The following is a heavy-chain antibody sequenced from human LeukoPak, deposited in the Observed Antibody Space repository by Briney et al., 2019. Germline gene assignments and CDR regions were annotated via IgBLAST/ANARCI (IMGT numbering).Heavy chain of an antibody. D-gene: IGHD4-17*01. J-gene: IGHJ4*02. CDR1: GFTVSSNY. CDR3: ARDPPYYGDYAFDY. Sequence: GSLRLSCAASGFTVSSNYMSWVRQAPGKGLEWVSVIYSGDSTYYADSVKGRFTISRDNPKNTLYLQMNSLRAEDTAVYYCARDPPYYGDYAFDYWGQGTLVTVSS. CDR2: IYSGDST. V-gene: IGHV3-53*01.